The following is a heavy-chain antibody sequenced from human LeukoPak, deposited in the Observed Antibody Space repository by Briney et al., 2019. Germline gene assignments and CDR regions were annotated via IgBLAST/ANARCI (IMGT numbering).Heavy chain of an antibody. V-gene: IGHV3-21*01. J-gene: IGHJ1*01. CDR1: GFTFSRYS. CDR2: ISSSSSYI. D-gene: IGHD3-22*01. Sequence: GGSLRLSCPASGFTFSRYSMNWVRQAPGKGLEGVSSISSSSSYIYYADSVKGRFTISRDNAKNSLYLQMNSLRAEDTAVYYCARDYYDSSGYPGNWGQGTLVTVSS. CDR3: ARDYYDSSGYPGN.